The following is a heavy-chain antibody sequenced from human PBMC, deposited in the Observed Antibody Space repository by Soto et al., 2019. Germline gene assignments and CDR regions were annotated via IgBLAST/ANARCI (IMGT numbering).Heavy chain of an antibody. J-gene: IGHJ6*03. CDR2: ITRSGGNT. CDR1: GFSFSTYA. V-gene: IGHV3-23*01. Sequence: EVQLLESGGGLVQPGGSLRLSCAASGFSFSTYAMTWVRQAPGKGLEWVSTITRSGGNTYYADSVKVRFTITRDNSENTLFLHMNSLRAEDTAVYYCAGRYCPNGVCYTNFYYYMDIWGEGTSVTVSS. CDR3: AGRYCPNGVCYTNFYYYMDI. D-gene: IGHD2-8*01.